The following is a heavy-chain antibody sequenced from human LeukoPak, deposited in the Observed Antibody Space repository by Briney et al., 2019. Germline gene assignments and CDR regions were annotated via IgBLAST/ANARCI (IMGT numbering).Heavy chain of an antibody. Sequence: GASVKVSCKASGYTFTSYGISWVRQAPGQGLEWMGWISAYNGNTNYAQKLQGRVTITTDTSTSTAYMELRSLRSDDTAVYYCARGRGDCSSTSCYVDYWGQGTLVTVSS. CDR3: ARGRGDCSSTSCYVDY. V-gene: IGHV1-18*01. CDR2: ISAYNGNT. J-gene: IGHJ4*02. CDR1: GYTFTSYG. D-gene: IGHD2-2*01.